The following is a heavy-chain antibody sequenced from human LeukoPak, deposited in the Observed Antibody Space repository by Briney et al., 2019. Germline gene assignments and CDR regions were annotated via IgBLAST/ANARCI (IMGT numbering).Heavy chain of an antibody. CDR1: GFTFSTSD. CDR3: ARVKMATIGGYNWFDP. D-gene: IGHD5-24*01. V-gene: IGHV3-30*02. J-gene: IGHJ5*02. CDR2: IQYDGSRK. Sequence: GGSLRLSCATSGFTFSTSDMHWVRQAPGKGLEWVSFIQYDGSRKNYVDSVKGRFTISRDNAKNTLYLQMNSLRAEDTAVYYCARVKMATIGGYNWFDPWGQGTLVTVSS.